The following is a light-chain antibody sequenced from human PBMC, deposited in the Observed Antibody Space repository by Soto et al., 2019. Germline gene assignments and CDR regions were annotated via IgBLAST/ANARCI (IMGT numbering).Light chain of an antibody. CDR1: TSNIGGST. Sequence: QSVLTHPPSASGTPWQRVTISCSGSTSNIGGSTVSWYQQFPGAAPKLLIYGNTQRPLGVPVRFSASKSDTSASLAISGLQSEDEADYYCATWNDGVFVFGIGTKVTVL. V-gene: IGLV1-44*01. CDR2: GNT. CDR3: ATWNDGVFV. J-gene: IGLJ1*01.